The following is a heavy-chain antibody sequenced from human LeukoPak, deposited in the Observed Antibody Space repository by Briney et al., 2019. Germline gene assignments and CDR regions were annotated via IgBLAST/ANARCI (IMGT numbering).Heavy chain of an antibody. CDR1: GFTFSIYA. CDR3: ANLRGIAVVEYAFDI. V-gene: IGHV3-23*01. CDR2: ISGSGGST. Sequence: GGSLRLSCAASGFTFSIYAMSWVPQAPGKGLEWVSAISGSGGSTYYADSVKGRFTISRDNSKNTLYLQMNSLRAEDTAVYYCANLRGIAVVEYAFDIWGQGTMVTVSS. D-gene: IGHD6-19*01. J-gene: IGHJ3*02.